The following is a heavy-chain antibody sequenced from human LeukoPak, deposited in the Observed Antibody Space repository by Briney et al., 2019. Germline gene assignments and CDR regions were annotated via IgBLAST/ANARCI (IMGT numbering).Heavy chain of an antibody. CDR2: MWFDESNK. Sequence: GGSLRLSCAASGFILSNYGMHWVRQAPGKGLEWVAVMWFDESNKHYADSVKGRITISRDNSKNTVNLQVNSLRAEDSAVYYCARGPPKAVPAVIVDYYGMDVWGQGTTVTVSS. J-gene: IGHJ6*02. V-gene: IGHV3-33*01. CDR1: GFILSNYG. D-gene: IGHD2-2*01. CDR3: ARGPPKAVPAVIVDYYGMDV.